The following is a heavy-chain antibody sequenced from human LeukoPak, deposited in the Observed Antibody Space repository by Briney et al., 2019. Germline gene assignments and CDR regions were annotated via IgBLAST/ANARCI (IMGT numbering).Heavy chain of an antibody. D-gene: IGHD3-10*01. CDR1: GFTFSDYH. J-gene: IGHJ3*02. CDR3: VRTHSYGSGNNNDALDI. CDR2: ISTGGTYI. Sequence: GGSLRLSCAASGFTFSDYHMSWIRQAPGKGLEWVSYISTGGTYIYYADSMKGRFTISRDNAKNSLYLQMNSLRAEDSAVYYCVRTHSYGSGNNNDALDIWGQGTMVTVSS. V-gene: IGHV3-11*01.